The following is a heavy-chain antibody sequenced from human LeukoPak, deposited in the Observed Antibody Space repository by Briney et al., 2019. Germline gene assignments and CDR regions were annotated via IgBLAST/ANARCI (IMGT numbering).Heavy chain of an antibody. D-gene: IGHD3-22*01. CDR2: IYYSGST. V-gene: IGHV4-39*01. J-gene: IGHJ4*02. Sequence: SETLSLTCTVSGGSISSSSYYWGWIRQPPGKGLEWIGSIYYSGSTYYNPSLKSRFTISVDTSKNQFSLKLSSVTAADTAVYYCARGNYYDTTDFYWGQGTLVTVSS. CDR1: GGSISSSSYY. CDR3: ARGNYYDTTDFY.